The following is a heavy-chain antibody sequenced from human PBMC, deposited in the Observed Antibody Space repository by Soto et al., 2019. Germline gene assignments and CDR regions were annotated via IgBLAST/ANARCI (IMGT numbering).Heavy chain of an antibody. CDR3: ASRYYYDSSGYPEYFQH. V-gene: IGHV1-69*02. D-gene: IGHD3-22*01. CDR1: GGTFSSYT. Sequence: ASVKVSCKASGGTFSSYTISWVRQAPGQGLEWMGRIIPILGIANYAQKFQGRVTITADKSTSTAYMELSSLRSEDTAVYYCASRYYYDSSGYPEYFQHWGQGTLVTVSS. CDR2: IIPILGIA. J-gene: IGHJ1*01.